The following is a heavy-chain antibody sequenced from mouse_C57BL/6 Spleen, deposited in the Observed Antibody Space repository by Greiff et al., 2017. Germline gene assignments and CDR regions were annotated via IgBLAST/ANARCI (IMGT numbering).Heavy chain of an antibody. CDR3: ARSSYYSNYDWYFDV. CDR2: LRNKANGYTT. V-gene: IGHV7-3*01. J-gene: IGHJ1*03. CDR1: GFTFTDYY. Sequence: EVQVVESGGGLVQPGGSLSLSCAASGFTFTDYYMSWVRQPPGKALEWLGFLRNKANGYTTEYSASVKGRFTISRDNSQSILYLQMNARRAEDSATYYCARSSYYSNYDWYFDVWGTGTTVTVSS. D-gene: IGHD2-5*01.